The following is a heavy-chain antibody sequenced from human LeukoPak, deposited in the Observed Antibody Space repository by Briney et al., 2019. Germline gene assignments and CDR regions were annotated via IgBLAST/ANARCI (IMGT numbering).Heavy chain of an antibody. J-gene: IGHJ3*02. CDR3: AKPTGAMVRGVIITDDAFDI. V-gene: IGHV3-30*02. Sequence: PGGSLRLSCAASGFTFSSYGMHWVRQAPGKGLEWVAFIRYDGSNKYYADSVKGRFTISRDNSKNTLYLQMNSLRAEDTAVYYCAKPTGAMVRGVIITDDAFDIWGQGTMVTVSS. CDR2: IRYDGSNK. D-gene: IGHD3-10*01. CDR1: GFTFSSYG.